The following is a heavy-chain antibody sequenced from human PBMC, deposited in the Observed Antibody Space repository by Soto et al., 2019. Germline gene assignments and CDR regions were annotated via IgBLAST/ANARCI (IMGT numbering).Heavy chain of an antibody. CDR3: ARDLGGAGSY. CDR2: LNRAGSRT. J-gene: IGHJ4*02. V-gene: IGHV3-74*01. Sequence: AQLVESGGGLVQPGGSLRLSCAASGFTFSNYWMHWVRQVPGQGPVWVSRLNRAGSRTDYADSVRGRFTIFRDNARNTLYLQMNSLRAEDTAMYYCARDLGGAGSYWGQGTLVTVSS. D-gene: IGHD1-26*01. CDR1: GFTFSNYW.